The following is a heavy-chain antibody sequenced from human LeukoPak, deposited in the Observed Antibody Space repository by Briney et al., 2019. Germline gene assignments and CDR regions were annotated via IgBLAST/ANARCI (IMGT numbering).Heavy chain of an antibody. CDR2: IFYSGST. V-gene: IGHV4-59*01. CDR1: GGSISSYY. D-gene: IGHD6-19*01. J-gene: IGHJ4*02. CDR3: ARGGSGPYPRLDY. Sequence: SETLSLTCTVSGGSISSYYWSWIRQSPGKRLEWIGYIFYSGSTNYSPSLKSRVTISVDTSKNQFSLKLSSVTAADTAVYYCARGGSGPYPRLDYWGQGSLVTVSS.